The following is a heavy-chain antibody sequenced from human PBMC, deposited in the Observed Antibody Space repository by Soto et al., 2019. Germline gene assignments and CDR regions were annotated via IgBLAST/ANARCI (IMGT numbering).Heavy chain of an antibody. Sequence: QVQLVQSGAEVKKPGSSVKVSCKASGGTFSIYTISWVRQAPGQGLEWMGGSAHSAQKFQGRLTVPADESTSTVYLELSSLTSEDTAVYYCAREGPPDIAWFDPWCQGTLVSVSS. CDR3: AREGPPDIAWFDP. V-gene: IGHV1-69*01. J-gene: IGHJ5*02. D-gene: IGHD2-15*01. CDR1: GGTFSIYT. CDR2: SA.